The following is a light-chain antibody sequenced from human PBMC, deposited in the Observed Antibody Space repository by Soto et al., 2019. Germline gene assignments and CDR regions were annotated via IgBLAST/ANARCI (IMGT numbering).Light chain of an antibody. CDR1: QSVDSSF. V-gene: IGKV3-20*01. Sequence: EIVLTQSPGSLSLSPGERGTLSCRASQSVDSSFFAWYQQKPDQAPRLLIYGASNRATGIPDRFSGSGSGIAFPLRICRLEPDDFLEYSCQQHVSSVTFGPGTKVE. CDR3: QQHVSSVT. J-gene: IGKJ1*01. CDR2: GAS.